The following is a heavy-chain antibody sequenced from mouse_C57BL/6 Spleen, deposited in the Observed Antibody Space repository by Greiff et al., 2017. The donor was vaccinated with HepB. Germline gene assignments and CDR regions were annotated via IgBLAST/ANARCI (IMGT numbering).Heavy chain of an antibody. D-gene: IGHD2-5*01. J-gene: IGHJ1*03. CDR3: ARYSNYDYFDV. V-gene: IGHV1-22*01. CDR2: INPNNGGT. Sequence: EVKLQESGPELVKPGASVKMSCKASGYTFTDYNMHWVKQSHGKSLEWIGYINPNNGGTSYNQKFKGKATLTVNKSSSTAYMELRSLTSEDSAVYYCARYSNYDYFDVWGTGTTVTVSS. CDR1: GYTFTDYN.